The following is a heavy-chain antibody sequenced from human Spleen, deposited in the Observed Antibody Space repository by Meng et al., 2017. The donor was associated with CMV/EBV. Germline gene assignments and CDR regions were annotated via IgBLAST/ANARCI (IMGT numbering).Heavy chain of an antibody. V-gene: IGHV3-30*04. D-gene: IGHD3-22*01. CDR1: GFTFSSYG. CDR2: ISYDGSNK. CDR3: ARDRDSSGYYYVF. J-gene: IGHJ4*02. Sequence: CAASGFTFSSYGMHWVLQAPGKGLEWVAVISYDGSNKYYADSVKGRFTISRDNSKNTLYLQMNSLRAEDAALYYCARDRDSSGYYYVFWGQGTLVTVSS.